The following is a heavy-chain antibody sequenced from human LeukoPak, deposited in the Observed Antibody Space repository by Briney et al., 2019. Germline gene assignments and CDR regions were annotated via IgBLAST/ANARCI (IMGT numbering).Heavy chain of an antibody. D-gene: IGHD2-15*01. Sequence: PSETLSLTCTVSGGSISSSSYYWGWIRQPPGKGLEWIGSIYYSGSTYYNPSLESRVTISVDTSKNQFSLKLSSVTAADTAVYYCASPRDTVVVVAATAGYFDLWGRGTLVTVSS. CDR1: GGSISSSSYY. CDR3: ASPRDTVVVVAATAGYFDL. J-gene: IGHJ2*01. CDR2: IYYSGST. V-gene: IGHV4-39*07.